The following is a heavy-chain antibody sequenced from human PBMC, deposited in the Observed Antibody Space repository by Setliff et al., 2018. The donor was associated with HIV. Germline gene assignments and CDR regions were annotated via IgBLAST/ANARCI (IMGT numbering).Heavy chain of an antibody. D-gene: IGHD6-13*01. CDR3: AKDLLFGITVPGTPYFDS. Sequence: ASVKVSCKASGYMFSGFHMHWVRQAAGQGLEWMGWISAYNGNTNYAQKLQGRVTMTRNTSISTAFMELSSLRSEDTAVYYCAKDLLFGITVPGTPYFDSWGQGTLVTVSS. V-gene: IGHV1-8*02. J-gene: IGHJ4*02. CDR2: ISAYNGNT. CDR1: GYMFSGFH.